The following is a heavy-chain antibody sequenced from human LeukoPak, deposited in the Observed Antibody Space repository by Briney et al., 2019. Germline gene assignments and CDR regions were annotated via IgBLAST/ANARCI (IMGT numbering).Heavy chain of an antibody. J-gene: IGHJ4*02. CDR3: LRDLNWSLNQ. CDR1: GFTFSNYM. V-gene: IGHV3-74*01. CDR2: IKSDGITI. Sequence: GGSLRLSCAASGFTFSNYMMHWVRQAPGKGLVWVSRIKSDGITITYADSVKGRFTISRDNAKNTLYLQMNSLRAEDTAVYYCLRDLNWSLNQWGQGTLVTVSS. D-gene: IGHD1-20*01.